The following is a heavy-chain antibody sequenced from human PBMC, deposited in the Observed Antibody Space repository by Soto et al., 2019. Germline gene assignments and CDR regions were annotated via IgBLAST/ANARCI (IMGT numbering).Heavy chain of an antibody. CDR2: ISRSGAT. CDR1: GGYFNDNY. Sequence: QVQLQQWGAGLLKPSETLSLSCAVYGGYFNDNYYTWFRQPPGKGLEWIGEISRSGATKYIPSLESRATISFDTSKNQVSLKVTSVTAAYTAVYYCATSLWFGTQVELWGQGALVTVSS. V-gene: IGHV4-34*01. J-gene: IGHJ5*02. CDR3: ATSLWFGTQVEL. D-gene: IGHD3-10*01.